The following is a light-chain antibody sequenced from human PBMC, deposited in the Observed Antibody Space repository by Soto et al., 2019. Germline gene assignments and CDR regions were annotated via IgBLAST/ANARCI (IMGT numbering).Light chain of an antibody. J-gene: IGLJ2*01. CDR3: SSYAGSNILVV. CDR1: SSDIGSYNL. CDR2: EGS. Sequence: QSALTQPGSVSGSPGQSITISCSGTSSDIGSYNLVSWYQQHPGKAPKVIIFEGSRLPSGVSSRFSGSTSGNTASLTISGLRPEDEADYYCSSYAGSNILVVFGGGTKLTVL. V-gene: IGLV2-23*01.